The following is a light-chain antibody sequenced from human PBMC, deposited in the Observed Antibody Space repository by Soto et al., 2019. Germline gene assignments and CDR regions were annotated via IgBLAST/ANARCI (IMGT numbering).Light chain of an antibody. CDR2: DVS. V-gene: IGLV2-14*01. Sequence: QSALTQPASVSGSPGPSITISCTGTSSDVGGYNYVSWYQQHPGKAPKLMIYDVSNRPSGVSNRFAGSKSGNTASLTISGLQSEYEADYYCSSYTSSTLLVFGTGTKVTVL. J-gene: IGLJ1*01. CDR3: SSYTSSTLLV. CDR1: SSDVGGYNY.